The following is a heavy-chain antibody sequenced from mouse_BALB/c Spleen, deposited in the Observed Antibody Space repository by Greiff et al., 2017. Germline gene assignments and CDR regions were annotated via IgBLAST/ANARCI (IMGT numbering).Heavy chain of an antibody. Sequence: EVKLVESGGGLVKPGGSLKLSCAASGFTFSDYYMYWVRQTPEKRLEWVATISDGGSYIYYPDSVKGRFTISRDNAKNNLYLQMSSLKSEDTAMYYCARGDYNWYFDVWGAGTTVTVSS. CDR2: ISDGGSYI. CDR1: GFTFSDYY. V-gene: IGHV5-4*02. D-gene: IGHD2-13*01. CDR3: ARGDYNWYFDV. J-gene: IGHJ1*01.